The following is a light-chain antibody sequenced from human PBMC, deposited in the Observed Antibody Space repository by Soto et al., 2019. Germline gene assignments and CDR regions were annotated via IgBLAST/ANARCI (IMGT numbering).Light chain of an antibody. CDR3: QQNYSTPLT. CDR2: AVS. J-gene: IGKJ3*01. Sequence: DIEMTQSPSSLSASVGDRVTITCRASQTISSYLNWYNQKPGKAPKLLIYAVSNLQSGVPSRFSGSGSGTDFTLTISSLQLEYFATYYCQQNYSTPLTFGPGTKVDIK. V-gene: IGKV1-39*01. CDR1: QTISSY.